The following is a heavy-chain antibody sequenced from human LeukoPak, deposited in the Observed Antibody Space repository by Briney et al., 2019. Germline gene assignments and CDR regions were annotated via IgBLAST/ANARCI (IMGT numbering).Heavy chain of an antibody. CDR2: ISYTETT. CDR1: GGSVSSYY. V-gene: IGHV4-59*02. J-gene: IGHJ6*04. CDR3: ARDDYGDYVWDV. D-gene: IGHD4-17*01. Sequence: SETLSLTCSVSGGSVSSYYWSWVRQTPGKGLEWIGYISYTETTDYGPSLKSRVTMSLDTSKNQFSLKLNSVTAADTAVYYCARDDYGDYVWDVWGKGITVTVSS.